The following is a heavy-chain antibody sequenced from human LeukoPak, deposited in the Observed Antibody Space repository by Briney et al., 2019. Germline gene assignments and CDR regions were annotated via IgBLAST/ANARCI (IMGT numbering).Heavy chain of an antibody. V-gene: IGHV3-23*01. J-gene: IGHJ4*02. Sequence: GGSLRLSCAASGFTFSSYAMSWVRQAPGKGLEWVSAISGSGGSTYYADSVKGRFTISRDNSKNTLYLQMNSLRAEDTAVYYYAKDYYDFWSGPPARPYSAFLLDYWGQGTLVTVSS. D-gene: IGHD3-3*01. CDR2: ISGSGGST. CDR3: AKDYYDFWSGPPARPYSAFLLDY. CDR1: GFTFSSYA.